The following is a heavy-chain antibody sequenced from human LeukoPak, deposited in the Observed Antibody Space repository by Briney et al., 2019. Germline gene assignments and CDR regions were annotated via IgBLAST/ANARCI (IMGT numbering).Heavy chain of an antibody. CDR3: ARGTFYGDPFVDIGY. Sequence: GGSLRLSCAASGFTLSSHDKQWVRQAPGKGLGGGAVICYDRSNIYYADSVKGRFTISRDNSKNTLYLQMNSLRAEDTAVYYCARGTFYGDPFVDIGYWGQGTLVTVSS. CDR1: GFTLSSHD. J-gene: IGHJ4*02. CDR2: ICYDRSNI. D-gene: IGHD4-17*01. V-gene: IGHV3-33*01.